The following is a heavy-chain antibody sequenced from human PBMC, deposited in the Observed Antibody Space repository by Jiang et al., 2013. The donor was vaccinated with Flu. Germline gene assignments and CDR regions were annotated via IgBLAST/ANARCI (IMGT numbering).Heavy chain of an antibody. CDR2: IIPIFGTD. V-gene: IGHV1-69*06. J-gene: IGHJ4*02. Sequence: SGAEVKKPGSSVKVSCKASGGSFSSYAINWVRQAPGQGLEWMGGIIPIFGTDDYAQKFQGRVTIIADRSTSTAYMDLSSLRSEDTAVYYCARSSWGYTYGPFESWGQGTLVTVSS. CDR3: ARSSWGYTYGPFES. CDR1: GGSFSSYA. D-gene: IGHD5-24*01.